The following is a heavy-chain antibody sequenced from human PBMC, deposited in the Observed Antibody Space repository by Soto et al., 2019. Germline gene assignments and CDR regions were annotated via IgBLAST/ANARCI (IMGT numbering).Heavy chain of an antibody. CDR3: ARGYCSGGSCYSRFFDY. J-gene: IGHJ4*02. Sequence: SETLSLTCTVSGGSISSYYWSWIRQPPGKGLEWIGYIYYSGSTNYNPSLKSRVTISVDTSKNQFSLKLSSVTAADTAVYYCARGYCSGGSCYSRFFDYWGQGTLVTVSS. CDR2: IYYSGST. CDR1: GGSISSYY. V-gene: IGHV4-59*08. D-gene: IGHD2-15*01.